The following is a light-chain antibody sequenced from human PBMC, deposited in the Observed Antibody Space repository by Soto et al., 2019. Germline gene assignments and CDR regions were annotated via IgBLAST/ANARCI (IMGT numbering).Light chain of an antibody. Sequence: DIVMTQSPLSLPVTPGEPASISCRSSQSLLHSNGNNCLDWYLQKPGQSPQLLIYLGSNRASGVPDRFSGSGSGTDFTLKISRVEAEDVGIYYCMQALQTPITFGPGTKVDIK. CDR2: LGS. CDR1: QSLLHSNGNNC. V-gene: IGKV2-28*01. J-gene: IGKJ3*01. CDR3: MQALQTPIT.